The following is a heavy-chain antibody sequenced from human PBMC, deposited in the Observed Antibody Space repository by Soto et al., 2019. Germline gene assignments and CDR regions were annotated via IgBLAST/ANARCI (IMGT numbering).Heavy chain of an antibody. CDR2: ISYDGSNK. CDR3: AKAARYCSGGSCSFDY. V-gene: IGHV3-30*18. D-gene: IGHD2-15*01. J-gene: IGHJ4*02. Sequence: QVQLVESGGGVVQPGRSLRLSCAASGFTFSSYGMHWVRQAPGKGLEWVAVISYDGSNKYYADSVKGRFTISRDNSKNTLYLQMNSLRAEDTAVYYCAKAARYCSGGSCSFDYWGQGTLVTVSS. CDR1: GFTFSSYG.